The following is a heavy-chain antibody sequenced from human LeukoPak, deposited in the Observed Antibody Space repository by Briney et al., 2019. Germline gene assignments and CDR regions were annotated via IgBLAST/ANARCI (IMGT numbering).Heavy chain of an antibody. D-gene: IGHD3-22*01. CDR3: AKNLNYYDSSGYPGPFDI. CDR2: ISWNSGSI. CDR1: GFTFDDYA. J-gene: IGHJ3*02. Sequence: GGSLRLSCAASGFTFDDYAMHWVRQAPGKGLEWVSGISWNSGSIGYADSVKGRLTISRDNAKNSLYLQMNSLRAEDTALYYCAKNLNYYDSSGYPGPFDIWGQGTMVTVSS. V-gene: IGHV3-9*01.